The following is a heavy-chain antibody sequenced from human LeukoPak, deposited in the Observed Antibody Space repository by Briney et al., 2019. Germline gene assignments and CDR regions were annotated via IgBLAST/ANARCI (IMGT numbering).Heavy chain of an antibody. CDR1: GGSISSGSYY. J-gene: IGHJ3*02. D-gene: IGHD1-26*01. V-gene: IGHV4-61*10. CDR3: ATNRVGTYDRPFDI. Sequence: PSETLSLTCTVSGGSISSGSYYWSWIRQSAGKGLEWIGDIHYTGTTKYNPSVKSRVTISIDTSKNQFSLELSSVTATDTAVYFCATNRVGTYDRPFDIWGQGTMVTVSS. CDR2: IHYTGTT.